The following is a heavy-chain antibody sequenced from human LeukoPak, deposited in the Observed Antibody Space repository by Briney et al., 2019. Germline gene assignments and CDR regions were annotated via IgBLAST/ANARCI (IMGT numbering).Heavy chain of an antibody. CDR3: ARGGYYDSSGYYGPRSNRHLDY. Sequence: SETLSLTCTVSGGSICSYYWSWIRQPAGKGLEWIGRIYTSGSTNYNPSLKSRVTISVDTSKNQFSLKLSSVTAADTAVYYCARGGYYDSSGYYGPRSNRHLDYWGQGTLVTVSS. D-gene: IGHD3-22*01. CDR2: IYTSGST. CDR1: GGSICSYY. J-gene: IGHJ4*02. V-gene: IGHV4-4*07.